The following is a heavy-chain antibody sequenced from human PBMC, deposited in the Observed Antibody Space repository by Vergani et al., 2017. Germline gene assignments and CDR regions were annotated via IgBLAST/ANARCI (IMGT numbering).Heavy chain of an antibody. CDR2: ISGSGGST. D-gene: IGHD4-17*01. V-gene: IGHV3-23*01. CDR1: GFTFSSYA. J-gene: IGHJ6*02. CDR3: ARGDGDRSTYYYYGMDV. Sequence: EVQLLESGGGLVQPGGSLRLSCAASGFTFSSYAMSWVRQAPGKGLEWVSAISGSGGSTYYADSVKGRFTSSRDNSKNTLYLQMNSLRAEDTAVYYCARGDGDRSTYYYYGMDVWGQGTTVTVSS.